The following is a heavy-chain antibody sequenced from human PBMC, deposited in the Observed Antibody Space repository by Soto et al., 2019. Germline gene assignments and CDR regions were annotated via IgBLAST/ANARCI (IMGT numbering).Heavy chain of an antibody. CDR1: GFSFSSSD. D-gene: IGHD3-22*01. Sequence: EVQLVESGGGVVEPGGSLRLSCATSGFSFSSSDMTWVRQAPGKGLEYVSSINYSGRYMFYAGSLRGRFTVSRDNAKNSLYLQMNSLRAEDTAVYYCARKSSSDSTGYDYFDYWGQGTLVTVSS. CDR3: ARKSSSDSTGYDYFDY. CDR2: INYSGRYM. V-gene: IGHV3-21*06. J-gene: IGHJ4*02.